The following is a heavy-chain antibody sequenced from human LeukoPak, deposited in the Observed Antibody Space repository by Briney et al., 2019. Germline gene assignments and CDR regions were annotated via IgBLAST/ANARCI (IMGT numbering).Heavy chain of an antibody. CDR2: IYYSGST. J-gene: IGHJ2*01. CDR3: ARHSDAYWYFDL. CDR1: GGSISSYY. V-gene: IGHV4-59*01. Sequence: ASETLSLTCTVSGGSISSYYWSWIRQPPGKGLEWIGYIYYSGSTNYSPSLKSRVTISVDTSKNQFSLKLSSVTAADTAVYYCARHSDAYWYFDLWGRGTLVTVSS. D-gene: IGHD2-21*02.